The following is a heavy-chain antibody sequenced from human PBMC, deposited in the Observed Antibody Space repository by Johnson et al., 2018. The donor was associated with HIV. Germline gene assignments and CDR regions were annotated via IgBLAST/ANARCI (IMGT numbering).Heavy chain of an antibody. Sequence: QVQLVESGGGVVQPGRSLRLSCAASGFTFSNYGMHWVRQAPGKGLEWVAVISYDGSNKYYADSVKGRFTISRDNAKNTLYLQMNSLRTEYTAVYYCAKPRIQLWLGDAFDIWGQGTMVTVSS. D-gene: IGHD5-18*01. V-gene: IGHV3-30*18. CDR1: GFTFSNYG. CDR3: AKPRIQLWLGDAFDI. CDR2: ISYDGSNK. J-gene: IGHJ3*02.